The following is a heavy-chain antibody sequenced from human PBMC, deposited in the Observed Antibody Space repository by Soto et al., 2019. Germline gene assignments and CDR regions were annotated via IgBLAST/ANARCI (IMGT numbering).Heavy chain of an antibody. CDR1: GYTFTSYY. D-gene: IGHD2-2*01. Sequence: ASVKVSCKASGYTFTSYYMHWVRQAPGQGLEWMGIINPSGGSTSYAQKFQGRVTMTRDTSTSTVYMELSSLRSEDTAVYYCASNVIYYYWKSTSNRGPTEFDYWGQGTLVTVSS. J-gene: IGHJ4*02. CDR3: ASNVIYYYWKSTSNRGPTEFDY. V-gene: IGHV1-46*03. CDR2: INPSGGST.